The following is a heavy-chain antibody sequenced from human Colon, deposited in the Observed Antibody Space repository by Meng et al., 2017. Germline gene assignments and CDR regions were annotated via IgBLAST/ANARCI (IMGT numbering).Heavy chain of an antibody. CDR2: IPHRGSS. J-gene: IGHJ4*02. CDR1: GDSITNHNW. V-gene: IGHV4-55*01. D-gene: IGHD3-3*02. Sequence: QVQLQESGPGLVKPSETLSLTCAVSGDSITNHNWWAWVRQPPGKGLEWIGEIPHRGSSAYNPSLKSRISMSVDMSKNQFSLKVNSVTAADTAIYYCVISSHNWGQGTLVTVSS. CDR3: VISSHN.